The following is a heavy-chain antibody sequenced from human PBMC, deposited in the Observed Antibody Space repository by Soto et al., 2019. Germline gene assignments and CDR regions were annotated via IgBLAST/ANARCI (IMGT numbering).Heavy chain of an antibody. CDR1: GFPFSNYY. D-gene: IGHD3-9*01. CDR2: ISGSEDNI. CDR3: AKVLHWLARDV. V-gene: IGHV3-23*01. J-gene: IGHJ6*02. Sequence: EVQLLESGGGLVQPGGSLRLSCVASGFPFSNYYMDWVRQAPGKGLEWVAVISGSEDNIHYADSVKGRFTISRDNSMNTLYLQMKSLRADDTAIYYCAKVLHWLARDVWGQGTTVTVSS.